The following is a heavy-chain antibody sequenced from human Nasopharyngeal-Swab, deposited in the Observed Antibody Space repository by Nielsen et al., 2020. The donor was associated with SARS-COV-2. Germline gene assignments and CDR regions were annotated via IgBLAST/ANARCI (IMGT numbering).Heavy chain of an antibody. CDR2: ISHRGSFI. D-gene: IGHD3-22*01. Sequence: WIRQPPGKGLEWDSSISHRGSFIYYADSVKGRFTISRDNAKNSLYLQINSLRAGDTAVYFCARDDTYGMDVWGQGTTVTVSS. J-gene: IGHJ6*02. CDR3: ARDDTYGMDV. V-gene: IGHV3-21*01.